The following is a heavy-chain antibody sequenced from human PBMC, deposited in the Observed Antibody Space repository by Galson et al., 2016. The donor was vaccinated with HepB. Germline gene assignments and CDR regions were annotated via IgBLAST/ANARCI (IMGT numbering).Heavy chain of an antibody. CDR3: AHLVGWNPLSYFDN. J-gene: IGHJ4*02. CDR2: IYWNDDK. D-gene: IGHD1-1*01. V-gene: IGHV2-5*01. Sequence: PALVTPTQTLTLTCTFSGFSLTTSGVGVGWIRQPPGKALEWLALIYWNDDKRNSPSLKSRLTILKDTSKNQVVLTMTNLDPVDTATYYCAHLVGWNPLSYFDNWGPGILVTVSS. CDR1: GFSLTTSGVG.